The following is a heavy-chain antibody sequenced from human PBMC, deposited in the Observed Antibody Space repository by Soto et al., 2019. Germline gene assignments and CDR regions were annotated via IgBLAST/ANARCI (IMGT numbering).Heavy chain of an antibody. CDR2: IYHSGST. Sequence: SETLSLTCAVSGGSNSSSNWWSWVRQPPGKGLEWIGEIYHSGSTNYNPSLKSRVTISVDKSKNQFSLKLSSVTAADTAVYYCARTGTQYNWFDTWGQGTLVTVSS. J-gene: IGHJ5*02. V-gene: IGHV4-4*02. CDR3: ARTGTQYNWFDT. D-gene: IGHD6-19*01. CDR1: GGSNSSSNW.